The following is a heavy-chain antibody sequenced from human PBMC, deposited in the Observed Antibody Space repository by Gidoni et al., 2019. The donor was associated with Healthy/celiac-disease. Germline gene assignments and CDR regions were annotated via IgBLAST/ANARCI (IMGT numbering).Heavy chain of an antibody. CDR2: INPNSGGT. Sequence: QVQLVQSGAEVKKPGASVKVSCKASGYTFTGYYMHWVRQAPGQGLEWMGWINPNSGGTNYAQKFQGWVTMTRDTSISTAYMELSRLRSDDTAVYYCAREALGYCSSTSCYGMDVWGQGTTVTVSS. CDR1: GYTFTGYY. J-gene: IGHJ6*02. CDR3: AREALGYCSSTSCYGMDV. D-gene: IGHD2-2*01. V-gene: IGHV1-2*04.